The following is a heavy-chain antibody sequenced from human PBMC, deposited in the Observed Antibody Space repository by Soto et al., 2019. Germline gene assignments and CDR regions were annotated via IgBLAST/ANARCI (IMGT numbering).Heavy chain of an antibody. V-gene: IGHV4-61*01. J-gene: IGHJ4*01. CDR1: GGSVSSGSYY. CDR2: IYYSGST. Sequence: SETLSLTCTVSGGSVSSGSYYWSWIRQPPGKGLEWIGYIYYSGSTNYNPSLKSRVTISVDTSKNQFSLKLSSVTAADTAVYYCARSGYGSSDFDHWGQGTLVTLSS. CDR3: ARSGYGSSDFDH. D-gene: IGHD6-13*01.